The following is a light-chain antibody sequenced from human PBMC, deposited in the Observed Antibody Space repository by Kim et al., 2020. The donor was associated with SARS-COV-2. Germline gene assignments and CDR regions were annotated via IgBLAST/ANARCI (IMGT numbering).Light chain of an antibody. Sequence: TATLTATGNNNKFGTQGAAGLQQNQGHPPKLLSYRNNNRPSGISERLSASRSGNTASLTITGLQPEDEADYYCSAWDSSLSAWVFGGGTQLTVL. CDR1: NNKFGTQG. CDR3: SAWDSSLSAWV. J-gene: IGLJ3*02. V-gene: IGLV10-54*01. CDR2: RNN.